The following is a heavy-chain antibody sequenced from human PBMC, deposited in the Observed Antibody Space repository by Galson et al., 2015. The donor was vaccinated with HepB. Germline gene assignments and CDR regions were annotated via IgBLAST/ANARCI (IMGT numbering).Heavy chain of an antibody. CDR3: AKEYSGFHGASYVYYGIDV. Sequence: SLRLSCAASGFTFSTYAGFWVRQAPGKGLDWVSGISGSGAGTYYADSVKGRFTTSRDNSKNMIYLQMNSLRVEDTAVYYCAKEYSGFHGASYVYYGIDVWGRGTTVSVSS. CDR2: ISGSGAGT. CDR1: GFTFSTYA. V-gene: IGHV3-23*01. J-gene: IGHJ6*02. D-gene: IGHD6-19*01.